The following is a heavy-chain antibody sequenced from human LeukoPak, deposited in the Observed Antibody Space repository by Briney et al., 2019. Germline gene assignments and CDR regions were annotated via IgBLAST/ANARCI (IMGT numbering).Heavy chain of an antibody. V-gene: IGHV1-46*01. CDR3: ARDNSVGDTAWWFDP. Sequence: ASVKVSCRASGYTFTRHYMHWVRQAPGQGLEWMGVINPGGSWTSYAQKFQGRVTMTRDMSTSTDYMELSSLRSEDTAVYYCARDNSVGDTAWWFDPWGQGTLVTVSS. CDR2: INPGGSWT. D-gene: IGHD1-26*01. J-gene: IGHJ5*02. CDR1: GYTFTRHY.